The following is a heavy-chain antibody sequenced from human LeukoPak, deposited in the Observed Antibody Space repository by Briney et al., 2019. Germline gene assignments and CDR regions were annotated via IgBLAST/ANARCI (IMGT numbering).Heavy chain of an antibody. CDR2: INAGNGNT. J-gene: IGHJ2*01. D-gene: IGHD5-12*01. CDR1: GYTFTSYA. V-gene: IGHV1-3*01. Sequence: ASVKVSCKASGYTFTSYAMHWVRQAPGQRLEWTGWINAGNGNTKYSQKFQGRVTITRDTSASTAYMELSSLRSEDTAVYYCARQSIAGSRPFDLWGRGTLVTVSS. CDR3: ARQSIAGSRPFDL.